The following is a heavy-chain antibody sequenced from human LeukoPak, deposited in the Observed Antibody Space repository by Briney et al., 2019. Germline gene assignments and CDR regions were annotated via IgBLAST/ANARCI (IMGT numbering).Heavy chain of an antibody. CDR3: ARVSPPLMYYDFWSGYYWQKKNDYYYYYMDV. CDR1: GFTFSSYW. J-gene: IGHJ6*03. CDR2: INTDGSST. D-gene: IGHD3-3*01. Sequence: QPGGSLRLSCAASGFTFSSYWMHWVRQAPGKGLVWVSRINTDGSSTSYADSVKGRFTISRDNAKNTLYLQMNSLRAEDTAVYYCARVSPPLMYYDFWSGYYWQKKNDYYYYYMDVWGKGTTVTVSS. V-gene: IGHV3-74*01.